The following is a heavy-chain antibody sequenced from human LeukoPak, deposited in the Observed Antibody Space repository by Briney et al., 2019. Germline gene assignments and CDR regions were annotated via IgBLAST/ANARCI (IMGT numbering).Heavy chain of an antibody. V-gene: IGHV3-21*01. Sequence: GGSLRLPCAASGFTFSSYSMNWVRQAPGKGLEWVSSISSSSSYIYYADSVKGRFTISRDNAKNSLYLQMNSLRAEDSAVYYCARDGGSGAAGFDYWGQGTLVTVSS. CDR1: GFTFSSYS. CDR3: ARDGGSGAAGFDY. J-gene: IGHJ4*02. D-gene: IGHD6-13*01. CDR2: ISSSSSYI.